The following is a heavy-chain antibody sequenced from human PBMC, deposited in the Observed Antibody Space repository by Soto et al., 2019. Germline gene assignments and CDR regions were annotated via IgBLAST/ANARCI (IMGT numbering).Heavy chain of an antibody. CDR1: GFTFSNYG. J-gene: IGHJ4*02. D-gene: IGHD3-22*01. CDR2: ISYDGSNE. V-gene: IGHV3-30*18. CDR3: AKDTYFRDSSGYYVFDY. Sequence: QVHLVESGGGVVQPGRSLRLSCEASGFTFSNYGTHWVRQAPGEGLEWVAHISYDGSNEHYTDSVKGRFTISRDNSKNMVFLHMISRRPEDTAVYHCAKDTYFRDSSGYYVFDYWGQGTLVTVSS.